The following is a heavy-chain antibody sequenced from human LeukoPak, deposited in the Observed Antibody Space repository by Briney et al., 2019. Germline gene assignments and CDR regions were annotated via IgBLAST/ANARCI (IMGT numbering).Heavy chain of an antibody. CDR1: GFTFSSYA. J-gene: IGHJ4*02. V-gene: IGHV3-23*01. Sequence: GGSLRLSCAASGFTFSSYAMSWVRQAPGKGLEWVSAISGSGGSTYNADSVKGRFTISRDNSKNTLYLQMNSLRAEDTAVYYCAKRPSSSSLNYWGQGTLVTVSS. CDR2: ISGSGGST. CDR3: AKRPSSSSLNY. D-gene: IGHD6-6*01.